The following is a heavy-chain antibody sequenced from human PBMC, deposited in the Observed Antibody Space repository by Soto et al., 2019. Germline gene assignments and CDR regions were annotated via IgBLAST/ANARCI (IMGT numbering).Heavy chain of an antibody. CDR2: VSFDGSNK. Sequence: GGSLRLSCAASGFTFSFYAMHWVRRAPGKGLEWVAVVSFDGSNKYYADSVKGRFTLSRDDLQNTMYLHMNSLKTDDTAVYFCIWESKFYNSCQWGRGTLVTVSS. CDR1: GFTFSFYA. CDR3: IWESKFYNSCQ. V-gene: IGHV3-30*03. D-gene: IGHD2-15*01. J-gene: IGHJ4*02.